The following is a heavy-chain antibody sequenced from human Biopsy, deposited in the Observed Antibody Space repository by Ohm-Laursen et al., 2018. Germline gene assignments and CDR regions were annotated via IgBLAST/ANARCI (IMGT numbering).Heavy chain of an antibody. Sequence: ASVKVSCKSSGNTFATYHIHWVRQAPGQGLEWMGVISPSGATTSFSQKFQGRITVTRDTSTGTVYMDLNSLGSEDTAAYYCARAGVGSDGTDSYYYGMDVWGPGTTVTVSS. CDR2: ISPSGATT. V-gene: IGHV1-46*01. J-gene: IGHJ6*02. D-gene: IGHD5-24*01. CDR1: GNTFATYH. CDR3: ARAGVGSDGTDSYYYGMDV.